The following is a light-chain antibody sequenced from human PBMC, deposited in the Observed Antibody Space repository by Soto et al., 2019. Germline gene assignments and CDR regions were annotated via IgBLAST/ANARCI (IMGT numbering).Light chain of an antibody. CDR3: CSYAGTFYV. CDR1: SSDFGGYNY. V-gene: IGLV2-11*01. Sequence: QSALTQPRSVCRSPGQSVTISCTGTSSDFGGYNYVSWYQHHPGKAPKLMIYDVSERPSGVPGRFSGSKSGNTASLTISGLQAEDEADYYCCSYAGTFYVFGTGTKVTVL. J-gene: IGLJ1*01. CDR2: DVS.